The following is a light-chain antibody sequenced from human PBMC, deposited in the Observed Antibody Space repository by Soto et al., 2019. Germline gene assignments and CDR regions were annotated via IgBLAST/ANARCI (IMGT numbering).Light chain of an antibody. CDR1: QSVSSSY. Sequence: TLSCRASQSVSSSYLAWYQQKPGQAPRLLIYGASSRATGIPDRFSGSGSGTDFTLTISRLEPEDFAVYYCQQYGSSPRTFGQRSKGDI. J-gene: IGKJ1*01. CDR3: QQYGSSPRT. CDR2: GAS. V-gene: IGKV3-20*01.